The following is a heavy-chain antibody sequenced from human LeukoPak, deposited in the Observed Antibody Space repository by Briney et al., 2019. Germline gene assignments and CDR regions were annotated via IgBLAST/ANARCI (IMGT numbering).Heavy chain of an antibody. Sequence: PVGSLRLSRAASGFRFSSYWMSWVRQAPGKGLEWVANINQDGTEKYYVDSVKGRFTISRDNAKNSLSLQMNSLRVEDTAVYYCARDGMPFDWWGHGNIVSVSS. CDR3: ARDGMPFDW. CDR2: INQDGTEK. V-gene: IGHV3-7*04. CDR1: GFRFSSYW. D-gene: IGHD1-1*01. J-gene: IGHJ4*03.